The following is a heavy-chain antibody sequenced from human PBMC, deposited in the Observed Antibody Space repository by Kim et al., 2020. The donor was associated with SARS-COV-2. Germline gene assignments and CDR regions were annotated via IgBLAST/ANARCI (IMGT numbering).Heavy chain of an antibody. J-gene: IGHJ4*02. D-gene: IGHD6-13*01. CDR3: ARQRIAAAGNDY. Sequence: RYRPSFQGQVTTSADKSISTAYLQWSSLKASDTAMYYCARQRIAAAGNDYWGQGTLVTVSS. V-gene: IGHV5-51*01.